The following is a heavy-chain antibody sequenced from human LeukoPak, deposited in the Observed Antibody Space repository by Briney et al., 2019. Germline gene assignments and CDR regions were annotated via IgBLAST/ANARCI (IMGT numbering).Heavy chain of an antibody. CDR2: INPNSGGT. Sequence: VASVKVSCKASGYTFTGYYMHRVRQAPGQGLEWMGRINPNSGGTNYAQKFQGRVTMTRDTSISTAYMELSRLRSDDTAVYYCARRYCSGGSCYLFDYWGQGTLVTVSS. D-gene: IGHD2-15*01. CDR3: ARRYCSGGSCYLFDY. J-gene: IGHJ4*02. V-gene: IGHV1-2*06. CDR1: GYTFTGYY.